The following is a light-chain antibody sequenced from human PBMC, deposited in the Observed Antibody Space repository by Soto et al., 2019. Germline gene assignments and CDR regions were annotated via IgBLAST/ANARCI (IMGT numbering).Light chain of an antibody. V-gene: IGKV3-20*01. CDR3: QQYGSSPLFT. CDR2: GAS. CDR1: QSVSSSY. Sequence: EIVLTQSPGTLSLSPGERATLXCRASQSVSSSYLAWYQQKPGQAPRLLIYGASSRATGIPDRFSGSGSGTDFTLTISRLEPEDFAVYYCQQYGSSPLFTFGPGTKVDI. J-gene: IGKJ3*01.